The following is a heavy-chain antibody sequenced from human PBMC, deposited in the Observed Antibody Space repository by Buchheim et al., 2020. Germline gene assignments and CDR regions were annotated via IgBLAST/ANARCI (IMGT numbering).Heavy chain of an antibody. CDR1: GGSISSSSYY. CDR2: IYYSGST. D-gene: IGHD3-16*02. V-gene: IGHV4-39*01. Sequence: QLQLQESGPGLVKPSETLSLTCTVSGGSISSSSYYWGWIRQPPGEGLEWIWSIYYSGSTYYNPSLKSRVPINTSQNQFSLKLSSVTAADTAVYYCATFLLGELSSIDYWGQGTL. J-gene: IGHJ4*02. CDR3: ATFLLGELSSIDY.